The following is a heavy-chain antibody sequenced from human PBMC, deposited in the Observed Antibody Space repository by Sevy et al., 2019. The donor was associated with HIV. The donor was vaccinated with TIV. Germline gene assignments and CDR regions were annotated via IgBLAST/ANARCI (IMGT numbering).Heavy chain of an antibody. CDR2: IYYSGST. CDR3: ARMDIAVAGSYTFDY. Sequence: SETLSLTCTVSGGSISSSRYYWGWIRQPPGKGLEWIGSIYYSGSTNYNPSLKSRVTISVDTSKNQFSLKLSSVTAADTAVYYCARMDIAVAGSYTFDYWGQGTLVTVSS. J-gene: IGHJ4*02. CDR1: GGSISSSRYY. V-gene: IGHV4-39*01. D-gene: IGHD6-19*01.